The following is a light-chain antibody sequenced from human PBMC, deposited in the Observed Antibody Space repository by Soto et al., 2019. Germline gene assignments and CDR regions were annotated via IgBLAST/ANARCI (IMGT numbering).Light chain of an antibody. CDR2: EAI. CDR3: SSYAGNNDLA. V-gene: IGLV2-8*01. Sequence: QSVLTQPPSASGSLGQSVTISCTGTSSDVGAYNYVSWYQQHPGKAPKLIIFEAIKRPPGVPDRFSGSKSGNTASLVVSGLQADDEADYYCSSYAGNNDLAFGGGTKVTVL. CDR1: SSDVGAYNY. J-gene: IGLJ2*01.